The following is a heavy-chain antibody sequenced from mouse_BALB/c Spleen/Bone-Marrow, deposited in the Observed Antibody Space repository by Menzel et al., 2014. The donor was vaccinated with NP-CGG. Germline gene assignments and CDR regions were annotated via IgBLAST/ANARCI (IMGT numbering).Heavy chain of an antibody. D-gene: IGHD1-1*01. V-gene: IGHV2-5-1*01. CDR1: GFSLTNYG. J-gene: IGHJ3*01. CDR3: AKGHYGSSPFAY. Sequence: QVQLKDPGPSLVQPSQSLSIPCTVSGFSLTNYGIYWVRQSPGKGLEWLGVIWRGGTTDYNAAFMSRLSITKDNSKSQVFFKMNSLQADDTAIYYCAKGHYGSSPFAYWGQGTLVTVSA. CDR2: IWRGGTT.